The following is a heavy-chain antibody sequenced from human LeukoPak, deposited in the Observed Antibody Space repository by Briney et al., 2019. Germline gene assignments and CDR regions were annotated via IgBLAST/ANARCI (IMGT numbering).Heavy chain of an antibody. D-gene: IGHD5-18*01. CDR1: GYSFTSYW. V-gene: IGHV5-51*01. CDR3: ARHQGVGSYGFFGFDL. CDR2: IYPSDSDI. Sequence: GESLKISCKGSGYSFTSYWIGWVRQMPGKGLEWMGIIYPSDSDIRYSPSFQGQVTISADKSISTAYLQWSSLKASDTAMYYCARHQGVGSYGFFGFDLWGQGTLVTVSS. J-gene: IGHJ5*02.